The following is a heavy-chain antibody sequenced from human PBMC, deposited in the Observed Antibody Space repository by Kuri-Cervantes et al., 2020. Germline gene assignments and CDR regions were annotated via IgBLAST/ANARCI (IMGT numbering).Heavy chain of an antibody. Sequence: GGSLRLSCAASGFTFRNYDMHWVRQATGKGLEWVSGIGTSDDTYYPGSVKGRFTISRDNAKNSLYLQMNSLRVEDTAVYYCARGDAWSGDYWGQGTLVTVSS. CDR1: GFTFRNYD. J-gene: IGHJ4*02. V-gene: IGHV3-13*01. CDR2: IGTSDDT. D-gene: IGHD3-10*01. CDR3: ARGDAWSGDY.